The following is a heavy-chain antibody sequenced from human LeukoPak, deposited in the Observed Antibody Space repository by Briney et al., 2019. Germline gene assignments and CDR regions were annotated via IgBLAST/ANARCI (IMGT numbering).Heavy chain of an antibody. D-gene: IGHD3-10*01. V-gene: IGHV3-48*03. CDR2: ISSSGRSI. CDR3: ARDRFRLGMDV. Sequence: PGGSLRLSCAASGFTFSSYEMNWVRQAPGKGLEWVSYISSSGRSINYADSVRGRFTISRDNSKNTLYLQMNSLRAEDTAVYYCARDRFRLGMDVWGKGTTVTISS. J-gene: IGHJ6*03. CDR1: GFTFSSYE.